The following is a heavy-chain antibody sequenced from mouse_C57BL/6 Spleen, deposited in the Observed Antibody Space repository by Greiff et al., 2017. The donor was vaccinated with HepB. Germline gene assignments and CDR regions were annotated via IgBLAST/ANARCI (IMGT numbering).Heavy chain of an antibody. CDR1: GYAFTNYL. Sequence: QVQLQQSGAELVRPGTSVKVSCKASGYAFTNYLIEWVKQRPGQGLEWIGVINPGSGGTNYNEKFKGKATLTADKSSSTAYMQLRSLTSEDSAVYCCARGDGSRLDYWGQGTTLTVSS. CDR2: INPGSGGT. D-gene: IGHD1-1*01. J-gene: IGHJ2*01. V-gene: IGHV1-54*01. CDR3: ARGDGSRLDY.